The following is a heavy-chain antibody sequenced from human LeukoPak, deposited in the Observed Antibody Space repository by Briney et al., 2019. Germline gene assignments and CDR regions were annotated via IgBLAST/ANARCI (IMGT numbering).Heavy chain of an antibody. D-gene: IGHD2-21*02. CDR2: IYTSGST. V-gene: IGHV4-61*02. Sequence: KSSETLSLTCTVSGGSISSGSYYWSWIRQPAGKGLEWIGRIYTSGSTNYNPSLKSRVTISVDTSKNQFSLKLSSVTAADTAVYYCARERVWRYCGGDSCGWFDPWGQGTLVSVSS. CDR1: GGSISSGSYY. CDR3: ARERVWRYCGGDSCGWFDP. J-gene: IGHJ5*02.